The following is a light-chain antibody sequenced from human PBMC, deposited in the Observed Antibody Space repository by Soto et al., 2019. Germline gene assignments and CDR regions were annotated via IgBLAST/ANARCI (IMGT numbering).Light chain of an antibody. CDR3: QQYNSYSRT. CDR1: QSISNW. J-gene: IGKJ1*01. V-gene: IGKV1-5*01. CDR2: DAS. Sequence: DIQMTQSPSTLSASVGDRVTITCRASQSISNWLAWYQQKPGKAPKLLIYDASILESGVPSRFSGSGYGTEFTLTISILQPDDFATYYCQQYNSYSRTFGQGTKVDIK.